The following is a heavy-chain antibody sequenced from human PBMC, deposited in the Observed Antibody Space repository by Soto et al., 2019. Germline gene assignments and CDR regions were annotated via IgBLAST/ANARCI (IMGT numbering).Heavy chain of an antibody. V-gene: IGHV3-64*01. CDR2: ITSNGGNT. CDR1: GFTFSSYA. J-gene: IGHJ6*02. Sequence: EVQLVESGGGLVQPGGSLRLSCAASGFTFSSYAMHWVRQAPGKGLEYVSVITSNGGNTDYASFVKGRFTISRDNSKNTLYLQMGRPRAEDMAVYYCARRIPFGYGMDVWGQGTTVTVSS. D-gene: IGHD2-21*01. CDR3: ARRIPFGYGMDV.